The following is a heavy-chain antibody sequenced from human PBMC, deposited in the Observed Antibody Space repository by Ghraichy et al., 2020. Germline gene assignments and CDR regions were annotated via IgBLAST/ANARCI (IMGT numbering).Heavy chain of an antibody. CDR2: ISGSGGST. CDR3: ARDHLQDYGDYGMDV. J-gene: IGHJ6*02. D-gene: IGHD4-17*01. Sequence: GGSLRLSCAASGFTFSSYAMSWVRQAPGKGLEWVSAISGSGGSTYYADSLKGRFTISRDNSKNTLYLQMNSLRAEDTAVYYCARDHLQDYGDYGMDVWGQGTTVTVSS. V-gene: IGHV3-23*01. CDR1: GFTFSSYA.